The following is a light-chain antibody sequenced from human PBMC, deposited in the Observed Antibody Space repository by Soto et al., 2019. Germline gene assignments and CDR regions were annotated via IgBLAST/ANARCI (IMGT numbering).Light chain of an antibody. J-gene: IGKJ1*01. V-gene: IGKV2-28*01. CDR3: MQALQTWT. CDR2: LGS. CDR1: QSLLHSNGYNY. Sequence: DIVMTQSPVSLPVTPGEPASVSCRSSQSLLHSNGYNYLNWYLQKPGQSPQLLIYLGSNRASGVPDRFSASGSGTDFTLKISRVEAEDVGVYYCMQALQTWTFGQGTKVEIK.